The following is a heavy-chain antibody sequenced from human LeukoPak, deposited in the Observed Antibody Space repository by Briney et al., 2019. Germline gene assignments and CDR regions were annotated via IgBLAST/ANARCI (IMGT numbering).Heavy chain of an antibody. CDR2: IDYRGST. Sequence: SETLSLTCTVSGGSISSFFWSWIRQPPGKGLEWLGCIDYRGSTQYNPSLKSRVTISVDTSKQQFSLKLISVTAADTAVYYWSRDIELERNRWNYFESWGQGTLVTVSS. V-gene: IGHV4-59*01. CDR1: GGSISSFF. CDR3: SRDIELERNRWNYFES. J-gene: IGHJ4*02. D-gene: IGHD1-1*01.